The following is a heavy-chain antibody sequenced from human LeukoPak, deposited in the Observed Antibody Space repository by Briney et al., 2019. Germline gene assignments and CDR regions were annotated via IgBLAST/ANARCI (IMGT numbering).Heavy chain of an antibody. CDR3: ARDQGRVPAAHDI. CDR1: GGTFSSYA. V-gene: IGHV1-69*13. Sequence: GASMKVSCKASGGTFSSYAISWVRQAPGQGLEWMGGIIPIFGTANYAQKFQGRVTITADESTSTAYMELSSLRSEDTAVYYCARDQGRVPAAHDIWGQGTLVTVSS. D-gene: IGHD2-2*01. CDR2: IIPIFGTA. J-gene: IGHJ4*02.